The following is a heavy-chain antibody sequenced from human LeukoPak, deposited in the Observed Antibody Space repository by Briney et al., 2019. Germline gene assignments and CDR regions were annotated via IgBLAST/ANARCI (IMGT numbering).Heavy chain of an antibody. CDR1: GGTFSSYA. J-gene: IGHJ6*03. CDR3: ASSRTPRLRFLEWPLQYYYYMDV. Sequence: SVKVSCKASGGTFSSYAISWVRQAPGQGLEWMGGIIPIFGTANYAQKFQGRVTITADKSTSTAYMELSSLRSEDAAVYYCASSRTPRLRFLEWPLQYYYYMDVWGKGTTVTVSS. CDR2: IIPIFGTA. V-gene: IGHV1-69*06. D-gene: IGHD3-3*01.